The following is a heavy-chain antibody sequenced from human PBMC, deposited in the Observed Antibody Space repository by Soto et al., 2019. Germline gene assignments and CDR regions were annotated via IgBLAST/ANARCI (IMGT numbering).Heavy chain of an antibody. V-gene: IGHV1-58*01. CDR2: IVVGSSKT. Sequence: SVKVSCKTSGFTFSTSAVQWVRQARGQRLEWIGWIVVGSSKTNYAQKFQDRVTITRDTSTSTSYLEMRSLTSADTAVYYCAADTLQKGVWGRGTLVTVSS. CDR3: AADTLQKGV. CDR1: GFTFSTSA. D-gene: IGHD3-10*01. J-gene: IGHJ4*02.